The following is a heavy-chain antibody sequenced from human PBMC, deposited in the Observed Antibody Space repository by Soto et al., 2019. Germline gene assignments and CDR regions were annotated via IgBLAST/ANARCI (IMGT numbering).Heavy chain of an antibody. D-gene: IGHD6-6*01. Sequence: QVQLQQWGAGLLKPSETLSLTCAVYSGSFSGYYWSWIRQPPGKGLKCIGEINHSGSTNYNPSLKSRVTISRDTSKNQFALKLSSVTAADTAVYYCARVRGREYSSSSGGMDVWGHGTTVTVSS. V-gene: IGHV4-34*01. CDR2: INHSGST. J-gene: IGHJ6*02. CDR3: ARVRGREYSSSSGGMDV. CDR1: SGSFSGYY.